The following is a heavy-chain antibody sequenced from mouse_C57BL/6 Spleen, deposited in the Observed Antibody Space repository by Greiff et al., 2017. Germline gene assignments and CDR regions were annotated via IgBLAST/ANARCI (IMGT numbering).Heavy chain of an antibody. CDR2: IQPNSGSN. CDR3: AEEESGTPSWFAY. D-gene: IGHD2-10*02. J-gene: IGHJ3*01. Sequence: QVQLQQPGAELVKPGASVKLSCKASGYTFTSYWMHWVQQRPGQGLEWIGMIQPNSGSNTNNEKFKSKGTLTGDKSSSTAYLQLSSRTSEDSAVYYCAEEESGTPSWFAYWGQGTLVTVSA. CDR1: GYTFTSYW. V-gene: IGHV1-64*01.